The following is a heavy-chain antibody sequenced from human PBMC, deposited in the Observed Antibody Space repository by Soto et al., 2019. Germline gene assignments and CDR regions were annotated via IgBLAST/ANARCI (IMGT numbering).Heavy chain of an antibody. CDR3: AKDPLEIQLWPKYYFDY. V-gene: IGHV3-48*01. D-gene: IGHD5-18*01. Sequence: GGSLRLSCAASGFTFSSYSMNWVRQAPGKGLEWVSYISSSSDTIYYADSVKGRFTISRDNSKNTLYLQMNSLRAEDTAVYYCAKDPLEIQLWPKYYFDYWGQGTLVTVSS. J-gene: IGHJ4*02. CDR2: ISSSSDTI. CDR1: GFTFSSYS.